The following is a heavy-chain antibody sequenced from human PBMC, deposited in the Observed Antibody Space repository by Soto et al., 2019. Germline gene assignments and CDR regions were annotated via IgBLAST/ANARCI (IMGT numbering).Heavy chain of an antibody. J-gene: IGHJ6*02. D-gene: IGHD3-10*01. CDR1: GYTFTSYG. V-gene: IGHV1-3*04. Sequence: QVQLVQSGAKVKKPGASVKVSCKASGYTFTSYGMHWVRQAPGQRLEWMGWINTGNGHTKYSQKVQGRVTITSDTSGSTSYMELSSLTSADAAVSYCAREAGDRSTWGYYWYPIDDWGHGTTVTVSS. CDR2: INTGNGHT. CDR3: AREAGDRSTWGYYWYPIDD.